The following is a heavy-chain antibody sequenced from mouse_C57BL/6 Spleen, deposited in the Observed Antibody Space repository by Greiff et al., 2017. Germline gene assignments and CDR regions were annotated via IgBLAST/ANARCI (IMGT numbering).Heavy chain of an antibody. CDR1: GYSFTGYY. CDR3: ARRRELPYFDY. D-gene: IGHD1-1*01. V-gene: IGHV1-42*01. CDR2: INPSTGGT. Sequence: VQLQQSGPELVKPGASVKISCKASGYSFTGYYMNWVKQSPEKSLEWIGEINPSTGGTTDNQKFKAKATLTVDKSSSTAYMQLKSLTSEDSAVYYCARRRELPYFDYWGQGTTLTVSS. J-gene: IGHJ2*01.